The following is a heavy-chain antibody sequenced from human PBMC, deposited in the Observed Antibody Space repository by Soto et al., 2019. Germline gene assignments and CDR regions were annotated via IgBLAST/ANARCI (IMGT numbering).Heavy chain of an antibody. Sequence: QVQLVQSGAEVKKPGASVKVSCKASGYTFTSYDINWVRQATGQGLEWMGWRNPNSGNTGYAQKLQGRITMTRNTSISTAYRELSSLRSEDMAVYYCVRALYGENDDYWGQGTLVTVSS. CDR1: GYTFTSYD. CDR2: RNPNSGNT. V-gene: IGHV1-8*01. J-gene: IGHJ4*02. CDR3: VRALYGENDDY. D-gene: IGHD4-17*01.